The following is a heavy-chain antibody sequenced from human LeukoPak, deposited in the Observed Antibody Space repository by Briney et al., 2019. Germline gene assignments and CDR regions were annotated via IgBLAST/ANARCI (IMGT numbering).Heavy chain of an antibody. V-gene: IGHV1-18*01. CDR3: ARDGRRGTLLANWFDP. J-gene: IGHJ5*02. CDR1: GYTFTSYG. Sequence: ASVKVSCKASGYTFTSYGISWVRQAPGQGLEWMGWISAYNGNTNYAQKLQGRVTMTTDTSTSTAYMELRSLRSDDTAVYYCARDGRRGTLLANWFDPWGQGTLVTVSS. D-gene: IGHD1-1*01. CDR2: ISAYNGNT.